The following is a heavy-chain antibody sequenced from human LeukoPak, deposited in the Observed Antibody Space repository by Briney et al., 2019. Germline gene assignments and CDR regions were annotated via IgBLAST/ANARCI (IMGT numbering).Heavy chain of an antibody. Sequence: ASVKVSCKASGYTFTSYYMHWVRQAPGQGLEWMGIISPNGGSTSYAQKFQGRVTMTRDTSTSTVYMELSSLRSEDTAVYYCARGAYYYDSSGYYPLHFDYWGQGTLVTVSS. CDR2: ISPNGGST. CDR1: GYTFTSYY. CDR3: ARGAYYYDSSGYYPLHFDY. J-gene: IGHJ4*02. V-gene: IGHV1-46*01. D-gene: IGHD3-22*01.